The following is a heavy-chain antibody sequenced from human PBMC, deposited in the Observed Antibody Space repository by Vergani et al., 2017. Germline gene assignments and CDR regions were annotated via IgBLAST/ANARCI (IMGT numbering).Heavy chain of an antibody. CDR3: AKGQQLVFFSVDV. J-gene: IGHJ6*04. Sequence: EEKLVESGGGLVQPGRSLRLSCEASGFRFDEYAMHWVRLVPGKGLEWVSVVSWNSETIRYAASVKGRFTISRDNATSSLYLQMDSLRPEDTAHYYCAKGQQLVFFSVDVWGIGTSVTVTA. D-gene: IGHD6-13*01. V-gene: IGHV3-9*01. CDR1: GFRFDEYA. CDR2: VSWNSETI.